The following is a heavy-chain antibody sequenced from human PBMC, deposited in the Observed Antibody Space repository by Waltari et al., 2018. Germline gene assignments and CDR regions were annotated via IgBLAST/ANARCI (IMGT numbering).Heavy chain of an antibody. D-gene: IGHD1-7*01. V-gene: IGHV4-38-2*01. CDR1: GYSISSGYY. J-gene: IGHJ5*02. CDR2: IYHSGST. CDR3: ARCRYGWNYGNWFDP. Sequence: QVQLQESGPGLVKPSETLSLTCAVSGYSISSGYYWGWIRQPPGKGLEWIGSIYHSGSTYYNPSLKSRVTISVDTSKNQFSLKLSSVTAADTAVYYCARCRYGWNYGNWFDPWGQGTLVTVSS.